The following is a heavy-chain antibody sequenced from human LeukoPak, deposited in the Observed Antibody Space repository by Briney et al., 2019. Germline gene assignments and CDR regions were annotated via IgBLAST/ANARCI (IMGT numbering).Heavy chain of an antibody. V-gene: IGHV1-18*01. CDR2: ISAYNGNT. D-gene: IGHD3-10*01. J-gene: IGHJ6*03. Sequence: ASVKVSCKASGYTFTSYGISWVRQAPGQGLEWMGWISAYNGNTNYAQKLQGRVTMTTDTSTSTAYMELRSLRSDDTAVYYCARYYYGSGSYYPLYYYYYYMDVWGKGTTVTVSS. CDR3: ARYYYGSGSYYPLYYYYYYMDV. CDR1: GYTFTSYG.